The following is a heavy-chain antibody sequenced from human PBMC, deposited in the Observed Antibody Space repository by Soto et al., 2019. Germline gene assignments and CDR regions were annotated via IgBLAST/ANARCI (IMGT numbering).Heavy chain of an antibody. J-gene: IGHJ4*02. D-gene: IGHD6-13*01. V-gene: IGHV6-1*01. CDR2: TYYRSRWYF. CDR3: ARLIGNSRLDY. CDR1: GDSFSSNSVT. Sequence: PAQTPSLTCPIHGDSFSSNSVTWNWIRQSPSRGHEWLGRTYYRSRWYFDYAGSVKSRITINPDTSKNQFSLQPNSVTPEDTAVYYCARLIGNSRLDYWGQGAQVTVAS.